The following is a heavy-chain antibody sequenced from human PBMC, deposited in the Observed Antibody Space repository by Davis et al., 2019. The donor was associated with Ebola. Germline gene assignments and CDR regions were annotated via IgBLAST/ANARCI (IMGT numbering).Heavy chain of an antibody. CDR2: IKSKTDGGTT. CDR3: TTLSTVTTMYFDL. CDR1: GFTFSEAW. Sequence: GGSLRLSCAASGFTFSEAWMSWARQAPGMGLEWVGRIKSKTDGGTTDYAAPVKGRFTISRDDTKNTLYLQMNSLKIEDTAVYYCTTLSTVTTMYFDLWGRGTLVTVSS. D-gene: IGHD4-17*01. J-gene: IGHJ2*01. V-gene: IGHV3-15*01.